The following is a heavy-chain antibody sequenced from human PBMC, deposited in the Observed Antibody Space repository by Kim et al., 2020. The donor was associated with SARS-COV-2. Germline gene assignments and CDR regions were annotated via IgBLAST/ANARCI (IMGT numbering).Heavy chain of an antibody. CDR2: ISASDNTI. CDR1: GFTFSSYE. Sequence: GGSLRLSCAAFGFTFSSYEMNWVRQAPGKGLEWVSYISASDNTIYYADSVKGRFTISRDNAKNSLYLQMNSLRADDTAVYYCAREHRSGGWSSFDSWGQGTLVTVSS. D-gene: IGHD6-19*01. CDR3: AREHRSGGWSSFDS. V-gene: IGHV3-48*03. J-gene: IGHJ4*02.